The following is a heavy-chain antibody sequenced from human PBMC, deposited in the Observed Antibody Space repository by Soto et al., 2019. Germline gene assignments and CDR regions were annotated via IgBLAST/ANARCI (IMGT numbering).Heavy chain of an antibody. V-gene: IGHV2-5*02. CDR2: MYWDDDK. Sequence: QITLKESGPTLVKPTQTLTLTCTFSGFSLSTSGAGVGWIRQPPGKALEWLALMYWDDDKRYSPSLKSRLTSTKDTPNNQVVLTMTHMDPVDTATYDCTHRHPRGDGRSYWGQGTLVTVSS. J-gene: IGHJ4*02. CDR1: GFSLSTSGAG. D-gene: IGHD1-26*01. CDR3: THRHPRGDGRSY.